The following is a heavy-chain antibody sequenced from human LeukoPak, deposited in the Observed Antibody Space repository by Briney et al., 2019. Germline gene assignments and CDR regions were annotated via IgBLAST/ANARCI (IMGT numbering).Heavy chain of an antibody. D-gene: IGHD1-14*01. CDR2: IHNSGRT. J-gene: IGHJ4*02. CDR3: ARHGTISSETYFDY. V-gene: IGHV4-59*08. CDR1: GGSVSSYY. Sequence: SETLSLTSSVSGGSVSSYYWSWIRQSPGKGLEWIGYIHNSGRTNYNPSLKSRVTGFVDTSKNQVSLRLSSVTAADTAVYYCARHGTISSETYFDYWGQ.